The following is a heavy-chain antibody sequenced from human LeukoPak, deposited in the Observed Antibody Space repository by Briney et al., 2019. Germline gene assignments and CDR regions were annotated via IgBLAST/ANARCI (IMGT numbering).Heavy chain of an antibody. CDR2: IRSKANSYAT. D-gene: IGHD6-13*01. Sequence: QPGGSLRLSCAASGFTFSGSAMHWVRQASGKGLEWVGRIRSKANSYATAYAASVKGRFTISRDDSKNTAYLQMNSLKTEDAAVYYCTGPPAAAGTSDDYWGQGTLVTVSS. J-gene: IGHJ4*02. CDR3: TGPPAAAGTSDDY. V-gene: IGHV3-73*01. CDR1: GFTFSGSA.